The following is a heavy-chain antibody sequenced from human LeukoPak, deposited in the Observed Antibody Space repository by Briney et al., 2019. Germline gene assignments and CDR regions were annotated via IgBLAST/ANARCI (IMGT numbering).Heavy chain of an antibody. D-gene: IGHD6-13*01. CDR1: GGSISRSSYF. CDR2: LYYSGST. Sequence: SETLSLTCTVSGGSISRSSYFWGWIRQPPGKGLEWIGSLYYSGSTYYNPSLKSRVAISVDTAKNQFSLKLSSVTAADTAVYYCARVDSSNWYDSRGYFDYWGQGTLVTVSS. CDR3: ARVDSSNWYDSRGYFDY. J-gene: IGHJ4*02. V-gene: IGHV4-39*07.